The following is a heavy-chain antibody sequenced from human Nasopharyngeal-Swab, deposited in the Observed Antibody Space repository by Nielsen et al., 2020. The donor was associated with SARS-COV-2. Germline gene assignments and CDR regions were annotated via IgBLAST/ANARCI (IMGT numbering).Heavy chain of an antibody. D-gene: IGHD2-2*01. CDR2: MNPNSGNT. V-gene: IGHV1-8*01. CDR1: GYTFTSYD. Sequence: ASVKVSCKASGYTFTSYDINWVRQATGQGLEWMGWMNPNSGNTGYAQKFQGRVTMTRNTSISTAYMEPSSLRSEDTAVYYCARGLGYCSSTSCYAWGQGTLVTVSS. CDR3: ARGLGYCSSTSCYA. J-gene: IGHJ5*02.